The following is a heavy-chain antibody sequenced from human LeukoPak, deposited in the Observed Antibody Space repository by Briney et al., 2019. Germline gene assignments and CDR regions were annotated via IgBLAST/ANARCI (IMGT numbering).Heavy chain of an antibody. J-gene: IGHJ6*03. CDR3: ARGTDYGDYGGTWFYYYYMDV. D-gene: IGHD4-17*01. V-gene: IGHV1-46*01. Sequence: ASVKVSCKASGYTFTSYYMHWVRQAPGQGLEWMGIINPSGGSTSYAQKFQGRVTVTRDTSTSTAYMELSRLKSDDTAVYYCARGTDYGDYGGTWFYYYYMDVWGEGTTVTVSS. CDR1: GYTFTSYY. CDR2: INPSGGST.